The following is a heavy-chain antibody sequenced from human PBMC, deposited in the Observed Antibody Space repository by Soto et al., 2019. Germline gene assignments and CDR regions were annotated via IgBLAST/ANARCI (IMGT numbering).Heavy chain of an antibody. CDR3: ARDRCSGSWEPDSFDI. CDR1: CGSICSYY. V-gene: IGHV4-4*07. J-gene: IGHJ3*02. Sequence: QVQLQESDPRLVKPAETLALTCTVSCGSICSYYWCWLRPPAWKGLEGSGRIFTSGSTNYTPSLRRRVPMSVVTPKNQFSLRLSSVTAADTAVYYCARDRCSGSWEPDSFDIWGQGTMVTVSA. CDR2: IFTSGST. D-gene: IGHD6-13*01.